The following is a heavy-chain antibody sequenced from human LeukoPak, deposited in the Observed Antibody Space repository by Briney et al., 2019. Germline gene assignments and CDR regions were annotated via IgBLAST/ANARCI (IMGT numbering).Heavy chain of an antibody. J-gene: IGHJ4*02. V-gene: IGHV1-46*01. CDR2: INPSGGST. Sequence: ASVKVSCKASGYTFTNYYMHWVRQAPGQGLEWMGIINPSGGSTNYAQKFQGRVTMTRDTSISTAYMELSRLRSDDTAVYYCAVWFGELLAFDYWGQGTLVTVSS. D-gene: IGHD3-10*01. CDR1: GYTFTNYY. CDR3: AVWFGELLAFDY.